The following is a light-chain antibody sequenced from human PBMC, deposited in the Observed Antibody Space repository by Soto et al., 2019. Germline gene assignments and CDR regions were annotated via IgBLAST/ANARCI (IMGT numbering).Light chain of an antibody. V-gene: IGLV2-14*03. CDR2: DVS. CDR3: NSYTSTSTVV. Sequence: QSALTQPASVSGSPGQSITISCTGTGSDVGRYNYVSWYQQHPGKAPKLVIYDVSNRPSGVSDRFSGSKSGNTASLTISGLQADDEADYYCNSYTSTSTVVFGGGTKLTVL. CDR1: GSDVGRYNY. J-gene: IGLJ2*01.